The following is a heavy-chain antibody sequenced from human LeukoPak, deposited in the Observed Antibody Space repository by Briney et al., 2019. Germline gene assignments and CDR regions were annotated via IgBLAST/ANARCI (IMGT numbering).Heavy chain of an antibody. Sequence: SETLSLTCTVSGGSISSYYWSWIRQPPGKGLEWIGYIYYSGSTNYNPSLKSRVTTSVDTSTNQFCLKLSSVTAADTAVYYCARAAVPYYFDYRGQGTLVTVSS. J-gene: IGHJ4*02. V-gene: IGHV4-59*01. CDR2: IYYSGST. CDR1: GGSISSYY. CDR3: ARAAVPYYFDY. D-gene: IGHD6-25*01.